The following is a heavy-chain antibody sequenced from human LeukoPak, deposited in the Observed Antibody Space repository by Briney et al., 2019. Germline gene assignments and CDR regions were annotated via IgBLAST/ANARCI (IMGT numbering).Heavy chain of an antibody. CDR3: SRDLGYSSSAQPLEF. Sequence: SETLSLTCTVSGGSISSSSYYWGWIRQPPGKGLEWIGSIYYSGSTYYNPSLKSRVTISVDTSKNQFSPKLSSVTAADTAVYYCSRDLGYSSSAQPLEFLGQGTLVTVSS. CDR1: GGSISSSSYY. J-gene: IGHJ4*02. V-gene: IGHV4-39*07. CDR2: IYYSGST. D-gene: IGHD6-6*01.